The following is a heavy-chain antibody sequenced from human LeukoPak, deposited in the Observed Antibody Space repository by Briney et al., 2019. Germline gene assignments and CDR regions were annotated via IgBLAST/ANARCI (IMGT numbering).Heavy chain of an antibody. CDR1: GYTFTSYD. Sequence: ASVKVSCKASGYTFTSYDINWVRQATGQGLEWMGWMNPNSGNTGYAQKFQGRVTITRNTSISTAYMELSSLRAEDTAVYYCARPTMLGGWGAFDIWGQGTMVTVSS. D-gene: IGHD3-10*02. V-gene: IGHV1-8*01. CDR2: MNPNSGNT. J-gene: IGHJ3*02. CDR3: ARPTMLGGWGAFDI.